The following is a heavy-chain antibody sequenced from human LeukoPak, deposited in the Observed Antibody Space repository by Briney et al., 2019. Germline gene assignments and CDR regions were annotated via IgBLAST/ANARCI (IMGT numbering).Heavy chain of an antibody. Sequence: GGSLRLSCAASGFTFSSYSMNWVRQAPGKGLEWVSSISSSSSYIYYADSVKGRFTISRDNAKNSLYLQMNSLRAEDTAVCYCASDIVVVPAAISPDAFDIWGQGTMVTVSS. J-gene: IGHJ3*02. CDR3: ASDIVVVPAAISPDAFDI. CDR2: ISSSSSYI. CDR1: GFTFSSYS. V-gene: IGHV3-21*01. D-gene: IGHD2-2*01.